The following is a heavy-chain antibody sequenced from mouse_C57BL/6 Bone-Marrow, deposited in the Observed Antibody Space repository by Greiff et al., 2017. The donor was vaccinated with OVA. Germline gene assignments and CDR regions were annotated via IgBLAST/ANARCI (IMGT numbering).Heavy chain of an antibody. J-gene: IGHJ3*01. Sequence: EVKVEESGGGLVQPGGSLKLSCAASGFTFSDYYMYWVRQTPEKRLEWVAYISNGGGSTYYPDTVKGRFTISRDNAKNTLYLQMSRLKSEDTAMYYCARFFAYWGQGTLVTVSA. CDR3: ARFFAY. CDR1: GFTFSDYY. V-gene: IGHV5-12*01. CDR2: ISNGGGST.